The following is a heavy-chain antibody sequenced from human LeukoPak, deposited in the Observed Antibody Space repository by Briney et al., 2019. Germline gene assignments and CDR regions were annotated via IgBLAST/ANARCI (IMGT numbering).Heavy chain of an antibody. CDR2: ISAYNGNT. Sequence: AAVKVSFKASGYSFTSYGISWVRQAPGQGLEGMGWISAYNGNTNYAQKLQGRVTMTTDTSTSTAYMELTSLRSDDTAVYYCARVGRINGTTLGEEFGYWGQGTLVTVSS. CDR3: ARVGRINGTTLGEEFGY. V-gene: IGHV1-18*01. CDR1: GYSFTSYG. J-gene: IGHJ4*02. D-gene: IGHD1-7*01.